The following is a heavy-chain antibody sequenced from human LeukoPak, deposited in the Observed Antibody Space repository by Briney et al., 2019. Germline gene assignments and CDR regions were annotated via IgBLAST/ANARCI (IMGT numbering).Heavy chain of an antibody. V-gene: IGHV1-18*01. CDR1: GYTFTSYG. J-gene: IGHJ4*02. Sequence: ASVKVSCKASGYTFTSYGISWVRQAPGQGLEWMGWISAYNGNTNYAQKLQGRVTMTTDTSTSTAYMELRSLRSDDTAVYYCARHGSGSYFVGYFDYWGQGTLVTVSS. D-gene: IGHD3-10*01. CDR2: ISAYNGNT. CDR3: ARHGSGSYFVGYFDY.